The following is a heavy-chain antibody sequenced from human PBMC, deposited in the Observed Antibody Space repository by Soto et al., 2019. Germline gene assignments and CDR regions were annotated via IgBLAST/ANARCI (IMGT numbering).Heavy chain of an antibody. J-gene: IGHJ5*02. V-gene: IGHV3-21*01. D-gene: IGHD3-16*02. CDR2: ISSSSSYI. CDR3: ARDFSGKVSGIWGSYRSHWWFDP. Sequence: EVQLVESGGGLVKPGGSLRLSCAASGFTFSSYSMNWVRQAPGKGLEWVSSISSSSSYIYYADSVKGRFTISRDNAKNSLYLQMNSLRAEDTAVYYCARDFSGKVSGIWGSYRSHWWFDPWGQGTLVTVSS. CDR1: GFTFSSYS.